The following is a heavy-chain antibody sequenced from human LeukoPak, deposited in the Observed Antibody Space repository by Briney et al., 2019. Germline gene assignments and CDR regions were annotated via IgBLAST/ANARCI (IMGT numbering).Heavy chain of an antibody. CDR3: ARSLISGKLLPFDY. J-gene: IGHJ4*02. CDR1: TDSFTGYW. V-gene: IGHV5-51*01. Sequence: GESLKISCKGSTDSFTGYWIAWVRQIPGEGLEWMGIIYTGDSDTRYSPSFQGHVTISADKSISTAYLQWSSLKASDSAIYYCARSLISGKLLPFDYWGQGTLVTVSS. CDR2: IYTGDSDT. D-gene: IGHD2-15*01.